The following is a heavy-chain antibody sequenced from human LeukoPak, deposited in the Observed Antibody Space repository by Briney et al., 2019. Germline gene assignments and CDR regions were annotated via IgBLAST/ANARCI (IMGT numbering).Heavy chain of an antibody. CDR1: GVTFSSYA. CDR3: ARDRCSSTSCPYRSNYYYYGMDV. V-gene: IGHV1-69*13. D-gene: IGHD2-2*01. CDR2: IIPNFGTA. Sequence: ASVKVSCKASGVTFSSYAISWVRQAPGQGLEWMGGIIPNFGTANYAQKFQGRVTITADESTSTAYMELSSLRSEDTAVYYCARDRCSSTSCPYRSNYYYYGMDVWGKGSTVTVSS. J-gene: IGHJ6*04.